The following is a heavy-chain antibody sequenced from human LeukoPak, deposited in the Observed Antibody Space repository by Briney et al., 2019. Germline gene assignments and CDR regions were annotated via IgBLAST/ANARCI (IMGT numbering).Heavy chain of an antibody. CDR2: INPNSGGT. CDR1: GYTFTGYY. Sequence: ASVKVSCKAPGYTFTGYYMHWVRQAPGQGLEWMGWINPNSGGTNYAQKFQGRVTMTRDTSISTAYMELSRLRSDDTAVYYCARERAVGYLRGYYFDYWGQGTLVTVSS. V-gene: IGHV1-2*02. J-gene: IGHJ4*02. CDR3: ARERAVGYLRGYYFDY. D-gene: IGHD4-17*01.